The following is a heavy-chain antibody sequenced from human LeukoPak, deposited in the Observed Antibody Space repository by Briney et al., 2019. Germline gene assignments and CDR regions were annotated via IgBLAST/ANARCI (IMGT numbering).Heavy chain of an antibody. Sequence: SETLSLTCTVSGGSISSVGYDWSWIRPHPGKGLGWSGWIYFSGSTYYNPSLKSRVTISVDTSKNQFSLQLSSVTAADKAVYYCARDYYGGNPGYYFDHWGQGTLVTVSS. J-gene: IGHJ4*02. D-gene: IGHD4-23*01. V-gene: IGHV4-31*03. CDR3: ARDYYGGNPGYYFDH. CDR2: IYFSGST. CDR1: GGSISSVGYD.